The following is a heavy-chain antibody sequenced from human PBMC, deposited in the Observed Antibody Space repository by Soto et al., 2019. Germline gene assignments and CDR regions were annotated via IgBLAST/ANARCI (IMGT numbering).Heavy chain of an antibody. CDR3: ASYRYDY. Sequence: SQTLSLTCAISGDSISSNSAAWNWIRQSPSRGFEWLGRTYYRSRWYHDYAVSVKSRIIINPDTSKNQVSLQLNSVTPDGTAVYYCASYRYDYWGQGTVVTVSS. V-gene: IGHV6-1*01. D-gene: IGHD4-4*01. CDR1: GDSISSNSAA. CDR2: TYYRSRWYH. J-gene: IGHJ4*02.